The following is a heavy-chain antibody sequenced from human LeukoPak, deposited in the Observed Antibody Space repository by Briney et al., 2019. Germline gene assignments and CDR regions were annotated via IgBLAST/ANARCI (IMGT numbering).Heavy chain of an antibody. CDR3: ATPYCGAISCLDVFDI. J-gene: IGHJ3*02. CDR1: GVSISNDKYY. CDR2: MYYSGST. D-gene: IGHD2-21*01. V-gene: IGHV4-31*03. Sequence: SETLSLTCTVSGVSISNDKYYWSWIRQRPGKGLEWIGYMYYSGSTSYNPSLKSRASISVDTSKSQFSLNLSSVTAADTAVYYCATPYCGAISCLDVFDIWGQGTLVTVSS.